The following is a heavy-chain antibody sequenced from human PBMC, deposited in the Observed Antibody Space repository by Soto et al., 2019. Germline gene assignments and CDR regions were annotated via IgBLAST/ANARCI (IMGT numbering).Heavy chain of an antibody. CDR1: GFTFSSYA. CDR2: ISGSGGST. Sequence: EVQLLESGGGLVQPGGSLRLSCAASGFTFSSYAMSWVRQAPGKGLEWVSAISGSGGSTYYADSVKGRFTISRDNSKNTLDLQVDNLRAEDTAVYYCAKDIMGEGEYYDILTGYYPRYYGMDVWGQGTTVTVSS. D-gene: IGHD3-9*01. CDR3: AKDIMGEGEYYDILTGYYPRYYGMDV. J-gene: IGHJ6*02. V-gene: IGHV3-23*01.